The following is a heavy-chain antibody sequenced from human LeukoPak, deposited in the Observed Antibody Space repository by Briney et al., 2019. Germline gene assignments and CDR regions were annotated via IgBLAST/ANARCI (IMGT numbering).Heavy chain of an antibody. CDR2: ISSSSSYI. D-gene: IGHD4-17*01. CDR3: ARDNLGGLMTTVTTTGNWFDP. Sequence: PGGSLRLSCAASGFTFSSYSMNWVRQAPGKGLEWVSSISSSSSYIYYADSVKGRFTISRDNAKNSLYLQMNSLRAEDTAVYYCARDNLGGLMTTVTTTGNWFDPWGQGTLVTVSS. V-gene: IGHV3-21*01. CDR1: GFTFSSYS. J-gene: IGHJ5*02.